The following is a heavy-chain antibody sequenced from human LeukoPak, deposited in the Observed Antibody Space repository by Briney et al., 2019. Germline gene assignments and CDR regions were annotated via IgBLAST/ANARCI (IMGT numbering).Heavy chain of an antibody. CDR3: AKSGYDYPPYFDY. CDR1: GYSIISGYF. D-gene: IGHD5-12*01. J-gene: IGHJ4*02. V-gene: IGHV4-38-2*01. CDR2: IYHNGST. Sequence: SETLSLTCAVSGYSIISGYFWGWIRQPPGKGLEWIGTIYHNGSTYYNPSLKSRVTISVDTSKNQFSLKLSSVTAADTAVYFCAKSGYDYPPYFDYWGQGTLVTVSS.